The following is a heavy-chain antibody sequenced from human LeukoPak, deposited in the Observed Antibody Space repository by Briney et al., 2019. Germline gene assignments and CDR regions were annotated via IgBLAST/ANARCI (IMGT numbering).Heavy chain of an antibody. D-gene: IGHD6-13*01. CDR3: ASHLLSSWFIGY. J-gene: IGHJ4*02. CDR1: GFTFSSYS. Sequence: GGSLRLSCAASGFTFSSYSMNWVRQAPGKGLEWVSSISSSGSYIYYADSVKGRFTISRDNAKNSLYLQMNGLRAEDTAVYYCASHLLSSWFIGYWGQGTLVTVSS. V-gene: IGHV3-21*01. CDR2: ISSSGSYI.